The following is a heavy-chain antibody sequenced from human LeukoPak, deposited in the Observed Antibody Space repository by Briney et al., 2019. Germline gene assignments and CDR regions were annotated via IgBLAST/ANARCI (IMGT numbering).Heavy chain of an antibody. J-gene: IGHJ5*02. CDR1: GGSISSSSYY. V-gene: IGHV4-30-4*08. CDR3: AREGQNYYDTA. CDR2: IYYSGST. Sequence: PSEALSLTCTVSGGSISSSSYYWGWIRQPPGKGLEWIGYIYYSGSTYYNPSLKSRVTISVDTSKNQFSLKLSSVTAADTAVYYCAREGQNYYDTAWGQGTLVTVSS. D-gene: IGHD3-22*01.